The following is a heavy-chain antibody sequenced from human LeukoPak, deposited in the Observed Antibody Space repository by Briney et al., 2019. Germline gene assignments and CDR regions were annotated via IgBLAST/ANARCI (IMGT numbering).Heavy chain of an antibody. D-gene: IGHD6-19*01. CDR2: ISGSGGYT. V-gene: IGHV3-23*01. Sequence: GGSLRLSCEASGFGSGFTLSTYAMSWVRQAPGRGLEWVSAISGSGGYTYYADSVKGRFTISRDNFKNTLYLQMNSLRAEDTAVYYCAKNGIDSGWYESFDHWGQGTLVTVSS. CDR1: GFGSGFTLSTYA. J-gene: IGHJ4*02. CDR3: AKNGIDSGWYESFDH.